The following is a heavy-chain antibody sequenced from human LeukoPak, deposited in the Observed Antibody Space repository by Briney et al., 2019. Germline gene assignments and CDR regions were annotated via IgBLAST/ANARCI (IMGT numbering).Heavy chain of an antibody. Sequence: SETLSLTCTVSGGSISSYYWSWIRQPPGKGLEWIGYINYSGSTNYDPSLRSRVTISVDTSKNHFSLKLSSVTAADTAVYYCARSKLGVGDAFDIWGQGTMVTVSP. CDR2: INYSGST. D-gene: IGHD3-16*01. V-gene: IGHV4-59*01. CDR3: ARSKLGVGDAFDI. J-gene: IGHJ3*02. CDR1: GGSISSYY.